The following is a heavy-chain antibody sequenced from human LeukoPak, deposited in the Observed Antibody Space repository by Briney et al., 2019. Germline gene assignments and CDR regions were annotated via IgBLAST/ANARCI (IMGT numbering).Heavy chain of an antibody. J-gene: IGHJ4*02. CDR3: ARHHGSGSYFGIADY. Sequence: SETLSLTCTVSGGSISSYYWSWIRQPPGKGLEWIGYIYYSGSTSYNPSLKSRVTISVDTSKDQFSLKLSSVTAADTAVYYCARHHGSGSYFGIADYWGQGTLVTVSS. CDR2: IYYSGST. CDR1: GGSISSYY. D-gene: IGHD3-10*01. V-gene: IGHV4-59*01.